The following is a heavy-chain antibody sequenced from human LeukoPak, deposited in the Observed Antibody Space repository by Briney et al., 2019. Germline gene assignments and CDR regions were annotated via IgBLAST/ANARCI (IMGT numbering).Heavy chain of an antibody. Sequence: SCKASGYTFTSYGISWVRQAPGKGLEWVAVISYDGSNKYYADSVKGRFTISRDNSKNTLYLQMNSLRAEDTAVYYCARGPSIAARPYYFDYWGQGTLVTVSS. CDR2: ISYDGSNK. V-gene: IGHV3-30-3*01. CDR3: ARGPSIAARPYYFDY. D-gene: IGHD6-6*01. CDR1: GYTFTSYG. J-gene: IGHJ4*02.